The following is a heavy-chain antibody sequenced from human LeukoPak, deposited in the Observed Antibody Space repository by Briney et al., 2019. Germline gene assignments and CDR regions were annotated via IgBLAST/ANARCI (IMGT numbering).Heavy chain of an antibody. D-gene: IGHD3-9*01. CDR2: INWNGGST. V-gene: IGHV3-20*04. CDR1: GFTFDDYG. Sequence: PGGSLRLSCAASGFTFDDYGMSWVRQAPGKGLEWVSGINWNGGSTGYADSVEGRFTISRDSAKNSLYLQMNSLRAEDTALYYCARDGSDGDYDILTGYYDYWGQGTLVTVSS. J-gene: IGHJ4*02. CDR3: ARDGSDGDYDILTGYYDY.